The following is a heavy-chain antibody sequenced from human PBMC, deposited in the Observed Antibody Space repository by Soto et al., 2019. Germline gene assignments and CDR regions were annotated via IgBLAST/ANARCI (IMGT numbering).Heavy chain of an antibody. CDR3: AGCYCERSDYFVGSPIFDY. Sequence: SETLSLTCTVSGGSINRGDYYWSWIRQPPGKGLEWIGYVSSYRGTTYYNPSLKSRLTISLGTPMHQLYLKLSSVTAADTTVYYCAGCYCERSDYFVGSPIFDYWGQGSLVTVSS. V-gene: IGHV4-30-4*01. CDR1: GGSINRGDYY. D-gene: IGHD1-26*01. J-gene: IGHJ4*02. CDR2: VSSYRGTT.